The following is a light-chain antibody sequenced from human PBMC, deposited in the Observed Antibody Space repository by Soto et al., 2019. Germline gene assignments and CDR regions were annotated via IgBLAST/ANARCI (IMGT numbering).Light chain of an antibody. J-gene: IGLJ2*01. Sequence: QSALTQPRSVSGSPGQAVTISCTGTSSDVGGYNYVSWYQQHPGKAPKLIIYAVSARPSGVPDRFSGSKSGNTASLTISGLQADDEADYYCCSYAGYYTLVFGGGTPVTVL. CDR3: CSYAGYYTLV. CDR2: AVS. CDR1: SSDVGGYNY. V-gene: IGLV2-11*01.